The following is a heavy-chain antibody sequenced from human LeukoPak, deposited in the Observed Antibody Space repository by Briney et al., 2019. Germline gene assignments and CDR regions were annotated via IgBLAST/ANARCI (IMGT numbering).Heavy chain of an antibody. D-gene: IGHD6-13*01. CDR1: GGTFSSYA. CDR2: INPSGGST. J-gene: IGHJ6*03. V-gene: IGHV1-46*03. Sequence: ASVKVSCKASGGTFSSYAISWVRQAPGQGLEWMGIINPSGGSTSYAQKFQGRVTMTRDTSTSTVYMELSSLRSEDTAVYYCATTVVSSSWYWDYYYYYMDVWGKGTTVTVSS. CDR3: ATTVVSSSWYWDYYYYYMDV.